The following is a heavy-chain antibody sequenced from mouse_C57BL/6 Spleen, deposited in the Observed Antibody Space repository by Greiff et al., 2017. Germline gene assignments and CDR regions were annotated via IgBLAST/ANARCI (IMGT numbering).Heavy chain of an antibody. D-gene: IGHD1-1*01. Sequence: DVKLVESGGGLVKPGGSLKLSCAASGFTFTDYGMHWVRQAPEKGLEWVAYISRGSSTIYYADTVKGRFTSSRDNAKNTLFLQMTSLRSEDTAMYYGARRYYGSSGYAMDYWGQGTSVTVSS. V-gene: IGHV5-17*01. CDR2: ISRGSSTI. CDR3: ARRYYGSSGYAMDY. J-gene: IGHJ4*01. CDR1: GFTFTDYG.